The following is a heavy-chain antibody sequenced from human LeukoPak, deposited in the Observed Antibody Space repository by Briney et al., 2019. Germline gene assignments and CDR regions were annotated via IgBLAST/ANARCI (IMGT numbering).Heavy chain of an antibody. D-gene: IGHD6-13*01. CDR1: GFTFSSYG. CDR2: ISGSGGST. J-gene: IGHJ4*02. Sequence: GGTLRLSCAASGFTFSSYGMSWVRQAPGKGLEWVSAISGSGGSTYYADSVKGRFTISRDNSKNTLYLQMNSLRAEDTAVYYCASFFGSSCSVDYWGQGTLVTVSS. CDR3: ASFFGSSCSVDY. V-gene: IGHV3-23*01.